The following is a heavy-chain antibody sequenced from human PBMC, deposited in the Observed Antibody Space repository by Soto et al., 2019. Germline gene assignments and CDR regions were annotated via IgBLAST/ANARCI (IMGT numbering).Heavy chain of an antibody. CDR1: GFTFSIHA. Sequence: QVQLVESGGGVVQPGRSLRLSCAASGFTFSIHAMHWVRQAPGKGLEWVAVISYDGNNIVYADSVKGRFTISRDNSENTLSLQMNRLREEDTGVDYCARRDSYGGPNNCGMDVWGQGTTVTV. CDR3: ARRDSYGGPNNCGMDV. V-gene: IGHV3-30-3*01. J-gene: IGHJ6*02. CDR2: ISYDGNNI. D-gene: IGHD5-18*01.